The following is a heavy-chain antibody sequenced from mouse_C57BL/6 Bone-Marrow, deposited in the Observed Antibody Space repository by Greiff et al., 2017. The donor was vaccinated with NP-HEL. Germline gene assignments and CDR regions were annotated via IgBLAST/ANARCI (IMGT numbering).Heavy chain of an antibody. V-gene: IGHV5-16*01. J-gene: IGHJ4*01. CDR1: GFTFSDYY. Sequence: EVQLVESEGGLVQPGSSMKLSCTASGFTFSDYYVAWVRQVPEKGLDWVANINYDGSSTYYLDSLQSRFIISRDNAKNILYLQMSSLKSEDTATYYCAREGGLRRRTYAMDYWGQGTSVTVSS. D-gene: IGHD2-4*01. CDR3: AREGGLRRRTYAMDY. CDR2: INYDGSST.